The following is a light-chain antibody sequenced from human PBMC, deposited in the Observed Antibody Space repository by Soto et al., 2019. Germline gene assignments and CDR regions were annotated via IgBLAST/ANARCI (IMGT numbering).Light chain of an antibody. V-gene: IGLV1-44*01. CDR2: NNN. Sequence: QSVLTQPPSASGTPGQRVTISCSGSNSNIGSNTVSWYQQLPGTAPKLLIYNNNQRPSGVPDRFSGSKSGTSASLAISGLQCEDEAEYYCAAWDDSLNGGVFGTGTKVTVL. CDR1: NSNIGSNT. J-gene: IGLJ1*01. CDR3: AAWDDSLNGGV.